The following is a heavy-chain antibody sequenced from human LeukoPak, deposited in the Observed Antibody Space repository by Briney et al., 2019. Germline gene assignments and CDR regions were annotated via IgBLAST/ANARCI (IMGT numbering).Heavy chain of an antibody. CDR1: GFTSRSYA. Sequence: TGGSLRLSCAASGFTSRSYAMHWVRQAPGKGLEWVAVISNDGSNKYYADSVKGRFTISRDNSKNTLYLQMNSLRAEDTAVYYCASDRKYCSGGSCFSGFDYWGQGTLVTVSS. V-gene: IGHV3-30-3*01. D-gene: IGHD2-15*01. CDR2: ISNDGSNK. J-gene: IGHJ4*02. CDR3: ASDRKYCSGGSCFSGFDY.